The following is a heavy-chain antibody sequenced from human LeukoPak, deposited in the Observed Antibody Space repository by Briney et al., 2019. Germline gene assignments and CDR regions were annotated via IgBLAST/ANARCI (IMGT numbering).Heavy chain of an antibody. V-gene: IGHV4-59*08. D-gene: IGHD3-10*01. CDR1: GDSMNTYH. J-gene: IGHJ6*03. Sequence: SETLSLTCSVSGDSMNTYHWSWIRLPPGKGLEWIGYVYYSGTTNYNPSLSSRITISVDTSKNQFSLILSSVTAADTAVYYCARLGRHHLPGFTYNYHYIEVWGKGTAVTVSS. CDR3: ARLGRHHLPGFTYNYHYIEV. CDR2: VYYSGTT.